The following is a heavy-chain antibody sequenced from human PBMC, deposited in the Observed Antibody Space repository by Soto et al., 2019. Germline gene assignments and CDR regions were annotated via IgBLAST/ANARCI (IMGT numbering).Heavy chain of an antibody. CDR3: ARQGIAAAGPRYYYYYYGMDV. D-gene: IGHD6-13*01. CDR2: IYYSGST. CDR1: GDTISSRSYD. J-gene: IGHJ6*02. V-gene: IGHV4-39*01. Sequence: SETLSLACTVTGDTISSRSYDWGWIRQPPGKGLEWIGSIYYSGSTYYNPSLKSRVTISVDTSKNQFSLKLSSVTAADTAVYYCARQGIAAAGPRYYYYYYGMDVWGQGTTVTVSS.